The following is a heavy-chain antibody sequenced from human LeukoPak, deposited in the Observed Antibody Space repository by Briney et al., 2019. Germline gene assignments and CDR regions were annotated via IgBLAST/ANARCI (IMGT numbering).Heavy chain of an antibody. CDR3: ASPSLGWLQFNY. CDR1: GGTFSSYA. J-gene: IGHJ4*02. CDR2: IIPIFGTA. Sequence: SVKVSCKASGGTFSSYAISWVRQAPGQGLEWTGGIIPIFGTANYAQKFQGRVTITADESTSTAYMELSSLRSEDTAVYYCASPSLGWLQFNYWGQGTLVTVSS. D-gene: IGHD5-24*01. V-gene: IGHV1-69*13.